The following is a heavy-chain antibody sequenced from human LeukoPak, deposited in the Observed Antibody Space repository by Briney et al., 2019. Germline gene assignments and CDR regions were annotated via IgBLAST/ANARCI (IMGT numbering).Heavy chain of an antibody. D-gene: IGHD2-8*01. CDR3: STDPRLLTY. CDR1: GFSFSDSY. V-gene: IGHV3-11*01. CDR2: ISPSSHDI. Sequence: GGTLRLSCVVSGFSFSDSYMTWLRQTPGKGLESLAYISPSSHDIYYADSVKGRFTISRDNARTSLYLQMNSLGPDDTALYYCSTDPRLLTYWGHGTLVTVSS. J-gene: IGHJ4*01.